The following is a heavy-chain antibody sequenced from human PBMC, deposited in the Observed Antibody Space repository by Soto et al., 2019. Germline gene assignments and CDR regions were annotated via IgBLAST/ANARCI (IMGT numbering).Heavy chain of an antibody. Sequence: GASVKVSCKASGYTLTNYGISWVRQAPGQGLEWMGWISPNNGNTNYAQKLQDRVTMTTDTSTSTAYMELRSLTSDDTAIYYCARATPLQWLYFYDYWGQGTLVTVSS. J-gene: IGHJ4*02. D-gene: IGHD3-22*01. CDR2: ISPNNGNT. CDR3: ARATPLQWLYFYDY. CDR1: GYTLTNYG. V-gene: IGHV1-18*01.